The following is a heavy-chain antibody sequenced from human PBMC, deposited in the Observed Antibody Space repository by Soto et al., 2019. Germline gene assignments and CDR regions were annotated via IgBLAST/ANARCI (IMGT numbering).Heavy chain of an antibody. Sequence: PSETLSLTCTVSVGSISTYHWSWIRQPPGKGLEWIGYIYYSGSTNYNPSLKSRVTISVDTSKNQFSLKLSSVTAADTAVYHCARIAYDYYFDYWGQGTLVTVSS. CDR1: VGSISTYH. D-gene: IGHD5-12*01. CDR2: IYYSGST. J-gene: IGHJ4*02. CDR3: ARIAYDYYFDY. V-gene: IGHV4-59*12.